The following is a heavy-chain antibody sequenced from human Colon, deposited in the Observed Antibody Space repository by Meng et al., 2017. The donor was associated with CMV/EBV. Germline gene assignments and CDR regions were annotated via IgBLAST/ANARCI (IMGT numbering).Heavy chain of an antibody. Sequence: VRGVVSGVGLIQPGWSLRLSCVVSGFSSDDFWVDWVRQAPGKGPLWVSRIHSGGTSISYADSVKGRFTISGDNAKNTVYLQMNSLRDEDTAVYYCLKLPPGYWGQGTLVTVSS. J-gene: IGHJ4*02. V-gene: IGHV3-74*01. CDR2: IHSGGTSI. CDR3: LKLPPGY. CDR1: GFSSDDFW. D-gene: IGHD1-1*01.